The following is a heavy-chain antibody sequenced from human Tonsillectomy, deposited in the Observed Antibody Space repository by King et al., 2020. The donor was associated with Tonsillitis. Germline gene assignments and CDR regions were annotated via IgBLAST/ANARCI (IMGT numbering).Heavy chain of an antibody. D-gene: IGHD3-10*01. CDR3: AGVDSLYYDSGRAFDY. J-gene: IGHJ4*02. CDR2: ISYDGSNK. CDR1: GFTFSSYA. Sequence: VQLVESGGGVVQPGRSLRLSCAASGFTFSSYAMHWVRQAPGKGLEGVALISYDGSNKYYADSVKGRFTISRDNSKNTLYLQMNSLRAEDTAVYYCAGVDSLYYDSGRAFDYWGQGTLVTVSP. V-gene: IGHV3-30-3*01.